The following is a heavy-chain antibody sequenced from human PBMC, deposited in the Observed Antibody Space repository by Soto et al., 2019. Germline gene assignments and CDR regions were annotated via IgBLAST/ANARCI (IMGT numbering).Heavy chain of an antibody. V-gene: IGHV4-31*03. J-gene: IGHJ3*02. CDR1: GGSISSGGYY. CDR2: IYYSGST. CDR3: ARGRKFGWSGALPDAFDI. Sequence: QVQLQESGPGLVKPSQTLSLTCTVSGGSISSGGYYWSWIRQHPGKGLEWIGYIYYSGSTYYNPSLKGRVTISVDTSKSQFSLKLSSVTAADTAVYYCARGRKFGWSGALPDAFDIWGQGTMVTVSS. D-gene: IGHD3-3*01.